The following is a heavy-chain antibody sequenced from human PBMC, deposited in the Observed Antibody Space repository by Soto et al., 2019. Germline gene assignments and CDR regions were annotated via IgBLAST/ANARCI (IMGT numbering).Heavy chain of an antibody. CDR2: INHSRST. Sequence: QVQLQQWGAGLLKPSETLSLTCAVYGGSFSGYYWSWIRQPPGKGLEWIGEINHSRSTNYNPSLKSRVTISVDTSKNQFSLKLSSVTAADTAVYYCARGRYSSWGWFDPWGQGTLVTVSS. CDR1: GGSFSGYY. D-gene: IGHD6-13*01. V-gene: IGHV4-34*01. CDR3: ARGRYSSWGWFDP. J-gene: IGHJ5*02.